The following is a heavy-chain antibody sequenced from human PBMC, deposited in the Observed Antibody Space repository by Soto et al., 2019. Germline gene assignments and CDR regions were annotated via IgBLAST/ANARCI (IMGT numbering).Heavy chain of an antibody. CDR2: LVPFFGTP. CDR1: GGVFSNYA. V-gene: IGHV1-69*01. Sequence: QVQLVQSGAEVKQPGSSVKVSCKASGGVFSNYALTWVRQAPGQGPEWVGGLVPFFGTPNYAPKFQGRVTMTADASTRTGYLELSTLTSAGSAIYYCARGSHYLSTGYYFEPWGQRTLVIVS. J-gene: IGHJ5*02. CDR3: ARGSHYLSTGYYFEP. D-gene: IGHD3-9*01.